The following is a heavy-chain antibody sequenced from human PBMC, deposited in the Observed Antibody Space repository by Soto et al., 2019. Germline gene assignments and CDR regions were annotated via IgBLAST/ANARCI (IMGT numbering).Heavy chain of an antibody. CDR1: RFNFSAAW. CDR2: IKPKSEGETA. J-gene: IGHJ4*02. D-gene: IGHD6-19*01. V-gene: IGHV3-15*07. Sequence: EMQLVQSGGGLVKPGGSLRLSCVASRFNFSAAWLNWIHQAPGKGLEWVGRIKPKSEGETADYTAPVRGRFTISRDDSQNTLHLQMDSLKTEDTAVYYCAPVPYSSVPTWGLGVLVTVSS. CDR3: APVPYSSVPT.